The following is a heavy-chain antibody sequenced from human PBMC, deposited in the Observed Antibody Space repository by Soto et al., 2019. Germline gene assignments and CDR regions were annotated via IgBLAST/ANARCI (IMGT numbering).Heavy chain of an antibody. V-gene: IGHV1-69*01. J-gene: IGHJ6*02. Sequence: QVQLVQSGAEVKKPESSVKVSCKASGGTFSSYAISWVRQAPGQGLEWMGGIIPIFGTANYAQKFQGRVTITADESKSTAYMELTSLRSEDTAAYYCARSVVYSRSWKPYYYGMDVWGQGTTVTVSS. CDR2: IIPIFGTA. CDR1: GGTFSSYA. D-gene: IGHD6-13*01. CDR3: ARSVVYSRSWKPYYYGMDV.